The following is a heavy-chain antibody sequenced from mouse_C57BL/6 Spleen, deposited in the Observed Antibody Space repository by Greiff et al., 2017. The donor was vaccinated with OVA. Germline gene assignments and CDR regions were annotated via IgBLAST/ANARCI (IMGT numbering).Heavy chain of an antibody. CDR2: IYPGDGDT. V-gene: IGHV1-82*01. Sequence: VQLQQSGPELVKPGASVKISCKASGYAFSSSWMNWVKQRPGKGLEWIGRIYPGDGDTNYNGKFKGKATLTADKSSSTAYMQLSSPTSEDSAVYFCAITAQATAYFDYWGQGTTLTVSS. CDR1: GYAFSSSW. CDR3: AITAQATAYFDY. J-gene: IGHJ2*01. D-gene: IGHD3-2*02.